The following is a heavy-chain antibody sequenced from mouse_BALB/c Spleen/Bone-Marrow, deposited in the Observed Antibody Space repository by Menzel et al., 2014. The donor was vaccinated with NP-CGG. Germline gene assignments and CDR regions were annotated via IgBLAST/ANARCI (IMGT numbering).Heavy chain of an antibody. CDR1: GYTFTDYW. Sequence: QVQLQQSGAELVMPGASVKMPCKASGYTFTDYWMHWVKQSPGQGLEWIGAIDTSDSYTSYNQKFKGKATLTVDESSSTAYIQLNNLTSEDSAVYYRAREGYGSSYAMDYGGQGTSVTVSS. D-gene: IGHD1-3*01. J-gene: IGHJ4*01. V-gene: IGHV1-69*01. CDR3: AREGYGSSYAMDY. CDR2: IDTSDSYT.